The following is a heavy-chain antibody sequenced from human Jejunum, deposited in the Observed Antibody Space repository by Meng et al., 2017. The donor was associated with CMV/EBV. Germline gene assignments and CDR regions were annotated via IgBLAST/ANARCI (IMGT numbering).Heavy chain of an antibody. Sequence: SGGSIYNYYWNWIRQPPGKELEWIGNLFYSGSTNYNPSLKSRVTISVDTSKNQISLKLSSVTPADTAVYYCARGGQLWAIYYFDSWGQGTRVTVSS. CDR2: LFYSGST. J-gene: IGHJ4*02. CDR1: GGSIYNYY. V-gene: IGHV4-59*01. D-gene: IGHD5-18*01. CDR3: ARGGQLWAIYYFDS.